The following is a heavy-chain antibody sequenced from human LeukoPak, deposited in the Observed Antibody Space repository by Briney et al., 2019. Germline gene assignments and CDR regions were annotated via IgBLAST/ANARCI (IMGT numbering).Heavy chain of an antibody. D-gene: IGHD5-12*01. CDR1: GGSISSYY. V-gene: IGHV4-59*12. CDR2: IYYSGGT. J-gene: IGHJ5*02. CDR3: ARGGKGGYGPSPRKNWFDP. Sequence: SETLSLTCTVSGGSISSYYWSWIRQPPGKGLEWIGYIYYSGGTNYNPSLKSRVTISVDTSKNQFSLKLSSVTAADTAVYYCARGGKGGYGPSPRKNWFDPWGQGTLVTVSS.